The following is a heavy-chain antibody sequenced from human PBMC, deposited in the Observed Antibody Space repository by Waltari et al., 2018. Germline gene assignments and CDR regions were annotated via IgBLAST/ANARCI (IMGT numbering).Heavy chain of an antibody. J-gene: IGHJ3*02. D-gene: IGHD3-22*01. CDR1: GGTFSSYA. V-gene: IGHV1-69*05. Sequence: QVQLVQSGAEVKKPGSSVKVSCKASGGTFSSYAISWVRQAPGQGLEWMGGIIPIFGTANYAQKFQGRVTITTDDSTSTAYMELSSLRSEDTAVYYCARSITMIVVVITDYDAFDIWGQGTMVTVSS. CDR2: IIPIFGTA. CDR3: ARSITMIVVVITDYDAFDI.